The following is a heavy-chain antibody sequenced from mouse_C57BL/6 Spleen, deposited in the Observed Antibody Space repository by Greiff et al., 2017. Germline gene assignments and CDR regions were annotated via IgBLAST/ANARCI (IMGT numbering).Heavy chain of an antibody. D-gene: IGHD2-4*01. CDR3: ARPYYDYDDRYYYAMDY. CDR2: IYPGDGDT. Sequence: VQLQQSGPELVKPGASVKISCKASGYAFSSSWMNWVKQRPGKGLEWIGRIYPGDGDTNYNGKFKGKATLTADKSSSTAYMQLSSLTSEDSAVYFCARPYYDYDDRYYYAMDYWGQGTSVTVSS. CDR1: GYAFSSSW. J-gene: IGHJ4*01. V-gene: IGHV1-82*01.